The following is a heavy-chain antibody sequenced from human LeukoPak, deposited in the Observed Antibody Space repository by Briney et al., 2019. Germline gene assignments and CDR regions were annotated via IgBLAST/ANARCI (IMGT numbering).Heavy chain of an antibody. D-gene: IGHD3-3*01. CDR3: AKGIRFLEWLLADY. CDR1: GFTVSSNY. CDR2: IYSGGST. V-gene: IGHV3-53*01. Sequence: GGSLRLSCAASGFTVSSNYMSWVRQAPGKGLERVSVIYSGGSTYYADSVKGRFTISRDNSKNTLYLQMNSLRAEDTAVYYCAKGIRFLEWLLADYWGQGTLVTVSS. J-gene: IGHJ4*02.